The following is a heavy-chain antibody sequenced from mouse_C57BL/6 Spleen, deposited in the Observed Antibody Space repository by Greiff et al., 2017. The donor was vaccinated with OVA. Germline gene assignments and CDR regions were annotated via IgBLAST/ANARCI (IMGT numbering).Heavy chain of an antibody. V-gene: IGHV1-82*01. CDR2: IYPGDGDT. Sequence: VQLQESGPELVKPGASVKISCKASGYAFSSSWMNWVKQRPGKGLEWIGRIYPGDGDTNYNGKFKGKATLTADKSSSTAYMQLSSLTSEDSAVYFCARSGVTFFDYWGQGTTLTVSS. J-gene: IGHJ2*01. CDR3: ARSGVTFFDY. D-gene: IGHD2-2*01. CDR1: GYAFSSSW.